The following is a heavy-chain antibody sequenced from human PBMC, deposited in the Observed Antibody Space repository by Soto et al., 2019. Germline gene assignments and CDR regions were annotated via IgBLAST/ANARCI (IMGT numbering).Heavy chain of an antibody. CDR2: INDDGTRT. CDR1: GFAFNMYW. CDR3: IRGPRPSSVGTGAF. J-gene: IGHJ4*02. D-gene: IGHD3-10*01. Sequence: PGGSLRLSCAASGFAFNMYWMHWVRQVPGEGPEWVTRINDDGTRTDYADSAKGRFTISRDNAKDIHYLQMNALRVDDTAVYYCIRGPRPSSVGTGAFWGQGTLVTV. V-gene: IGHV3-74*01.